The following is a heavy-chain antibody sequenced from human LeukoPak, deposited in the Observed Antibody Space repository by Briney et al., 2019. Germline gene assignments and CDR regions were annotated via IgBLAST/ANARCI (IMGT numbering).Heavy chain of an antibody. CDR1: GITLSNYG. D-gene: IGHD3-9*01. CDR2: ISDTGGRT. CDR3: AKDLDYDILTGSDDLDY. V-gene: IGHV3-23*01. J-gene: IGHJ4*02. Sequence: GGSLRLSCAVSGITLSNYGMSWVRQAPGKGLEWVAGISDTGGRTNYADSVKGRFTISRDNPKNTLYLQMNSLRAEDTAVYYCAKDLDYDILTGSDDLDYWGQGTLVTVSS.